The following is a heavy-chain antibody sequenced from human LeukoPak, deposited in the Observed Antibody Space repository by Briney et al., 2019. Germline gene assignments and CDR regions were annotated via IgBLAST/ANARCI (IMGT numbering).Heavy chain of an antibody. D-gene: IGHD2-8*01. CDR2: INPNSGGT. CDR3: AREDPVFQDAFDI. CDR1: GYTFTGYY. J-gene: IGHJ3*02. Sequence: ASVKVSCKASGYTFTGYYMHWVRQAPGQGLEWMGWINPNSGGTNYAQKFQGRVTMTRDTSISTAYMELSRLRSDDTAVYYCAREDPVFQDAFDIWGQGTMVTVSS. V-gene: IGHV1-2*02.